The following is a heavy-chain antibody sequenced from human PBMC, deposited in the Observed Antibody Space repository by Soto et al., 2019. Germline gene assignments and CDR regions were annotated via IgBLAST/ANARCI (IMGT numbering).Heavy chain of an antibody. CDR3: ARYCSSTSCYNGGHDY. V-gene: IGHV4-30-2*01. J-gene: IGHJ4*02. D-gene: IGHD2-2*02. CDR2: IYHSGST. CDR1: GGSISSGGYP. Sequence: SETLSLTCAVSGGSISSGGYPWSWIRQPPGKGLEWIGYIYHSGSTYYNPSLKSRVTISVDRSKNQFSLKLSSVTAADTAVYYCARYCSSTSCYNGGHDYWGQGTLVTVSS.